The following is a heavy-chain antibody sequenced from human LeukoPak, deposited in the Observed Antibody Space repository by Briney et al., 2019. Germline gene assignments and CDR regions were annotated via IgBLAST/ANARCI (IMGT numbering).Heavy chain of an antibody. D-gene: IGHD1-1*01. CDR3: AKGFSAGTMDY. J-gene: IGHJ4*02. V-gene: IGHV3-30*18. CDR1: AFIFKNYA. Sequence: GGSLRLSCAASAFIFKNYAMHWVRQPPGKRLEWVAVISYHGSNQYYIDSVKGRFTISRDNSKDTVYLQMNSLRPDDTAVYYCAKGFSAGTMDYWGQGTLVTVSS. CDR2: ISYHGSNQ.